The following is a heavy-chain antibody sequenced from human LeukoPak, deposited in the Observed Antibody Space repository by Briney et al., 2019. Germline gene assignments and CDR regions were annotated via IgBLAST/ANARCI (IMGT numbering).Heavy chain of an antibody. V-gene: IGHV3-23*01. D-gene: IGHD3-22*01. CDR2: ISGSGGST. CDR1: GFTFSSYA. Sequence: GGSLRLSCAASGFTFSSYAMSWVRQARGQGLEWVSAISGSGGSTYYADSVKGRFTISRDNSKNTLYLQMNSLRAEDTAVYYCAKSLITMIVVVPRNPFDYWGQGTLVTVSS. J-gene: IGHJ4*02. CDR3: AKSLITMIVVVPRNPFDY.